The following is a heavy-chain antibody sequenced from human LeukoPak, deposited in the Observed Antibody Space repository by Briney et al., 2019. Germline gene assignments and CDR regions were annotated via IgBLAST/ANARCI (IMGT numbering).Heavy chain of an antibody. CDR1: GFTISSYA. J-gene: IGHJ4*02. CDR2: ISYDGSNK. D-gene: IGHD4-17*01. Sequence: PGRSLRLSCAASGFTISSYAMHWVRQAPGKGLEWVAVISYDGSNKYYADSVKGRFTISRDNSKNTLYLQMNSLRAEDTAVYYCARQVGDYGDYAHDYWGQGTLVTVSS. V-gene: IGHV3-30*04. CDR3: ARQVGDYGDYAHDY.